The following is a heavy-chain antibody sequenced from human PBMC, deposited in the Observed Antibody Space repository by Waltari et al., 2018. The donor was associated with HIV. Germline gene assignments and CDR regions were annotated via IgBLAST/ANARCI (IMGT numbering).Heavy chain of an antibody. J-gene: IGHJ4*02. D-gene: IGHD6-6*01. V-gene: IGHV4-39*07. CDR3: AREGTYGGTARPEKGLDS. CDR2: LYYRGIP. CDR1: HDSVTNHYYY. Sequence: QVQLQESGPGLVKPSETLSLSCIVSHDSVTNHYYYWAWIRQSHGKGLEWIGSLYYRGIPYYTPALRSRVAISLDTSRNEFSLKLTSVTAADTAVYYCAREGTYGGTARPEKGLDSWGQGILVSVSS.